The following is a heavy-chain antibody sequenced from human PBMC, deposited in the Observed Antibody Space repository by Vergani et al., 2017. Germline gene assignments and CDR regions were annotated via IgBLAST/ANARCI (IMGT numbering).Heavy chain of an antibody. D-gene: IGHD5-18*01. J-gene: IGHJ4*02. CDR3: ARTTDTAMVTSPYYFDY. V-gene: IGHV4-30-4*08. CDR1: GGSISSGAYY. CDR2: IYYSGST. Sequence: QVQLQESGPGLVKPSQTLSLTCTVSGGSISSGAYYWSWIRQPPGKGLEWIGYIYYSGSTYYNPSLKSRVTISVDTSKNQFSLKLISVTAADAAVYYCARTTDTAMVTSPYYFDYWGQRTLVTVSS.